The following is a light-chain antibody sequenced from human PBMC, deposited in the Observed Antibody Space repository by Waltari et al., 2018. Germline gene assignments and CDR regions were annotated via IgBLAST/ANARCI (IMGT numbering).Light chain of an antibody. CDR1: QSISSSY. CDR3: QQYDNWPLT. Sequence: ETVLTQSPATLSVSPGERATLSCRASQSISSSYFAWYQQKPGQAPRLLISGISTRATGIPARFSGSGSGTEFTLTISSPQSEDFAVYYCQQYDNWPLTFGGGTKVEIK. CDR2: GIS. V-gene: IGKV3-15*01. J-gene: IGKJ4*01.